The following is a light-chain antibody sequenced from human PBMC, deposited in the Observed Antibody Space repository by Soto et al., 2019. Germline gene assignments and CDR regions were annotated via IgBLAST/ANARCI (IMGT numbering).Light chain of an antibody. V-gene: IGKV3-11*01. CDR1: QSVSSSY. CDR2: DAS. J-gene: IGKJ4*01. Sequence: EIVLTQSPATLSLSPGERATLSCRASQSVSSSYLAWYQQKPGQAPRLLIYDASNRATGIPARFSGSGSGTDFTLTISSLEPEDFAVYYCQQRSNWSFGGGTKVDIK. CDR3: QQRSNWS.